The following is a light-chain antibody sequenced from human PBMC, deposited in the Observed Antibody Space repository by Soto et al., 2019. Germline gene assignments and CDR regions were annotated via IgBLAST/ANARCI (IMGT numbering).Light chain of an antibody. V-gene: IGKV3-11*01. CDR3: NNLPTFPLST. CDR2: DAS. CDR1: QSVSSY. J-gene: IGKJ5*01. Sequence: SQSVSSYLAWYQQKPGQAPSLLIYDASNRATGIPARFSGRGSGTDLTLPFRYLCREAFAIYCCNNLPTFPLSTFA.